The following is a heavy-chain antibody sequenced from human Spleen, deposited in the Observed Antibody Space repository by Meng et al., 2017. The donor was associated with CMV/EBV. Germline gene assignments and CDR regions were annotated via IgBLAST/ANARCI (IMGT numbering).Heavy chain of an antibody. CDR3: ARGGDYSYLYGMDV. J-gene: IGHJ6*02. Sequence: LSLTCAASGFTFSDYSMNWVRQAPGKGLEWVSFISGSSSYIYYADSVRGRFTISRDNAKNSLYLQMNSLRAEDTAVYYCARGGDYSYLYGMDVWGQGTTVTVSS. CDR1: GFTFSDYS. CDR2: ISGSSSYI. V-gene: IGHV3-21*01.